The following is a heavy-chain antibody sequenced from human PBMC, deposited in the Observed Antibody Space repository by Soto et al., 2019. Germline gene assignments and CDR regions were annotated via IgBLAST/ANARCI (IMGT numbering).Heavy chain of an antibody. J-gene: IGHJ4*02. D-gene: IGHD3-3*02. CDR2: ISSSGNTI. CDR1: GFTFSAYE. CDR3: ARSPFLECN. Sequence: SLRLSCAASGFTFSAYEMNWVRQAPWKGLEWVSYISSSGNTIYYADSVKGRFTISRDNAKNSLFLQMNSLRVEDTAFYYCARSPFLECNWAQGTLVTVSS. V-gene: IGHV3-48*03.